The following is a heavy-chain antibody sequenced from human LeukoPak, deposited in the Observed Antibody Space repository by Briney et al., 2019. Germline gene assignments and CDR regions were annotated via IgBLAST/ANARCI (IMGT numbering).Heavy chain of an antibody. CDR1: GGTFSSYA. CDR3: ARDLYGSGSNY. Sequence: GASVTVSCKASGGTFSSYAISWVRQAPGQGLEWMGGIIPIFGTANYAQKFQGRVTITADKSTSTAYMELSSLRSEDTAVYYCARDLYGSGSNYCGQGTLVTVSS. D-gene: IGHD3-10*01. V-gene: IGHV1-69*06. J-gene: IGHJ4*02. CDR2: IIPIFGTA.